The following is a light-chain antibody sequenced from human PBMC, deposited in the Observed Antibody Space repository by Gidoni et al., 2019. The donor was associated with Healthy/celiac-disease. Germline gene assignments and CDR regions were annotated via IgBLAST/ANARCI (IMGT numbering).Light chain of an antibody. V-gene: IGLV3-1*01. CDR3: QAWDSSSHWV. J-gene: IGLJ3*02. CDR2: QDS. Sequence: SYELPQPPSASVSPGQTASITCAGDKLGDKYACWYQQKPGQSPVLVIDQDSKRPSGIPERFSGSNSGNTATLTISGTQAMDEADYYCQAWDSSSHWVFGGGTKLTVL. CDR1: KLGDKY.